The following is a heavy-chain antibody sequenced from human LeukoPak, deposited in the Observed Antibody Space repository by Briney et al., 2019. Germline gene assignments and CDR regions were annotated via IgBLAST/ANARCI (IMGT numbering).Heavy chain of an antibody. CDR3: ARFYGFPGGWFDP. Sequence: GGSLRLSCAASGITISSNHMSWVRQAPGKGLEWVSVIYDGGSTYYADSVKGRFTISRDNSKNTLYLQMNSLRAEDTAVYYCARFYGFPGGWFDPWGQGTLVTVSS. J-gene: IGHJ5*02. CDR1: GITISSNH. CDR2: IYDGGST. V-gene: IGHV3-66*01. D-gene: IGHD4-17*01.